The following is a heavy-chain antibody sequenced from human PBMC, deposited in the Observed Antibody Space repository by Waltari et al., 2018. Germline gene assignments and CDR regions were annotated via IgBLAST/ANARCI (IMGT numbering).Heavy chain of an antibody. D-gene: IGHD2-15*01. CDR3: ARDVLVADAYYYYGMDV. CDR1: GGSISSSSYY. CDR2: IYYSGGT. J-gene: IGHJ6*02. Sequence: QLQLQESGPGLVKPSETLSLTCTVSGGSISSSSYYWGWIRQPPGKGLEWIGSIYYSGGTYNNPSLKSRVTISVDTSKNQFSLKLSSVTAADTAVYYCARDVLVADAYYYYGMDVWGQGTTVTVSS. V-gene: IGHV4-39*07.